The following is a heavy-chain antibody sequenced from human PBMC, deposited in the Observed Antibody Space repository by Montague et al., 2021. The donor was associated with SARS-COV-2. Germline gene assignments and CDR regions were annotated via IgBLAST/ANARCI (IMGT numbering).Heavy chain of an antibody. CDR1: GGSISSNY. CDR2: IYYSGST. J-gene: IGHJ4*02. V-gene: IGHV4-59*01. D-gene: IGHD3-10*01. Sequence: SETLSLTCTVSGGSISSNYWNWIRQPPGRGLEWIGYIYYSGSTNYNPSLESRVTISADTSKNHFSLKLRSVTDADTAVYYCAREISGPDYFDYWGQGTLVTVSS. CDR3: AREISGPDYFDY.